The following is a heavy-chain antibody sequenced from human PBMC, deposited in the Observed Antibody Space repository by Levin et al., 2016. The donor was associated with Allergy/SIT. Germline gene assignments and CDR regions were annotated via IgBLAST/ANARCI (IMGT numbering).Heavy chain of an antibody. V-gene: IGHV5-10-1*01. D-gene: IGHD6-13*01. CDR3: ARHGIAAAAEDNFDS. CDR1: GYSFTRYW. CDR2: IDPSDSYT. J-gene: IGHJ4*02. Sequence: KVSCKGSGYSFTRYWITWVRQTPGKGLEWMGRIDPSDSYTSYSPSFQGHVTISVDKSISTAYLHWGSLKASDTAMYYCARHGIAAAAEDNFDSWGQGTLVTVSS.